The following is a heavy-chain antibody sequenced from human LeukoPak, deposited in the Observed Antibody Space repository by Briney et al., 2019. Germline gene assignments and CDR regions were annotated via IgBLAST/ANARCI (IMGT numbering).Heavy chain of an antibody. CDR2: IYPGDPDT. D-gene: IGHD2-21*01. Sequence: GESLKISCKGSGYSFTSYWIGWVRQMPGKGLEWMGIIYPGDPDTRYSPSFQGQVTISADKSISTAYLQWSSLKASDTAMYYCATSAYCGGDCYSEYFQHWGQGILVTVSS. J-gene: IGHJ1*01. V-gene: IGHV5-51*01. CDR3: ATSAYCGGDCYSEYFQH. CDR1: GYSFTSYW.